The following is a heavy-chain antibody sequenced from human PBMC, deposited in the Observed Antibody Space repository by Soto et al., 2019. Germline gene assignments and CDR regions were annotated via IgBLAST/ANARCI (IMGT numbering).Heavy chain of an antibody. V-gene: IGHV3-23*01. J-gene: IGHJ4*02. Sequence: GGSLRLSCAASGFTFSSYAMSWVRQAPGKGLEWVSAISGSGGSTYYADSVKGRFTISRDNSKNTLYLQMNSLRAEDTAVYYCAKVVDFGLVIPYYFDYWGQGTLVTVSS. CDR3: AKVVDFGLVIPYYFDY. CDR1: GFTFSSYA. D-gene: IGHD3-3*01. CDR2: ISGSGGST.